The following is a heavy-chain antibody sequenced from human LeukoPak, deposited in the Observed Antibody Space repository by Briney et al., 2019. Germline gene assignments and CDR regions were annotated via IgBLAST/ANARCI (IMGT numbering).Heavy chain of an antibody. CDR1: GFIFSNYA. CDR2: ITGSGDNT. V-gene: IGHV3-23*01. D-gene: IGHD6-13*01. CDR3: AKGAATGLVDWFDP. J-gene: IGHJ5*02. Sequence: GGSLRLSCAASGFIFSNYALMWVRQAPWKGLEWVSSITGSGDNTFYADSVKGRFSLPRDDSKNMLYLQMYSLGAEDTAMYYCAKGAATGLVDWFDPWGQGTLVTVSS.